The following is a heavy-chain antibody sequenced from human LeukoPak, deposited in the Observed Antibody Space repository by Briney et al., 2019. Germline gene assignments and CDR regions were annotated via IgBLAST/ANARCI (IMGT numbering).Heavy chain of an antibody. CDR3: ARDSAELAAIFSGSYYYYMDV. CDR1: GYTFTNYY. D-gene: IGHD3-10*01. Sequence: ASVKVSCKTSGYTFTNYYMHWVRQAPGQGLEWMGIINPSGGSTSYAQKFQGRVTMTRDMSTGTVYMELSSLRSEDTAVYYCARDSAELAAIFSGSYYYYMDVWGKGTTVTVSS. CDR2: INPSGGST. V-gene: IGHV1-46*01. J-gene: IGHJ6*03.